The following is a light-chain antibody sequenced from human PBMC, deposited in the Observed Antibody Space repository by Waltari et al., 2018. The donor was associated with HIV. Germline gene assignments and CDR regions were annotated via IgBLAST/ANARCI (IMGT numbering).Light chain of an antibody. CDR1: SLRSFF. CDR2: GAT. Sequence: SSELTQDPVVSVALGQAINITCPGDSLRSFFANWYQQRPGLAPVLVVYGATRRPSGIPDRFSASNSGNTSSLIISDSQAVDEADYYCHSRDTNSDHYVFGGGTRVIV. CDR3: HSRDTNSDHYV. J-gene: IGLJ1*01. V-gene: IGLV3-19*01.